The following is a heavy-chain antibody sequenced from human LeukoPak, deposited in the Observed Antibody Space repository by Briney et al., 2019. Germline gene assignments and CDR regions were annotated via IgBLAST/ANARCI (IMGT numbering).Heavy chain of an antibody. J-gene: IGHJ4*02. CDR1: GYTFTTYA. CDR3: AYSDRYYYDSSGYYRYAPNFDY. D-gene: IGHD3-22*01. V-gene: IGHV1-3*04. CDR2: INTGNGNT. Sequence: GASVKVSCKASGYTFTTYAMHWVRQAPGQRLEWMGWINTGNGNTKYSQNFQGRVTITRDTSASTAYMELSSLRSEDTAVYYCAYSDRYYYDSSGYYRYAPNFDYWGQGTLVTVSS.